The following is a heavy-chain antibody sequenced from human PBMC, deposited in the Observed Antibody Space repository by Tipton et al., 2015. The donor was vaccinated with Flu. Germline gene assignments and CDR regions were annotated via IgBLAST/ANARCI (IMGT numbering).Heavy chain of an antibody. CDR1: GFTFSIYA. CDR3: AKDWFRQDIVGRAAPFDS. Sequence: SLRLSCAASGFTFSIYAMSWVRQAPGKGLEWVSGISATTGNTYFADSVKGRFTISRDNSKSTLYLQMSSLRAEDTAVYYCAKDWFRQDIVGRAAPFDSWGQGIMVTVSS. V-gene: IGHV3-23*01. D-gene: IGHD5-12*01. CDR2: ISATTGNT. J-gene: IGHJ4*02.